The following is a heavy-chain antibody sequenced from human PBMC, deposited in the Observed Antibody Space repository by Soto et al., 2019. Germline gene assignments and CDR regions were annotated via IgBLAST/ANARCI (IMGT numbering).Heavy chain of an antibody. CDR2: IIPIFGTA. CDR1: GGTFSSYA. CDR3: ATYYYDSSGSQGPFDY. Sequence: ASVKVSCKASGGTFSSYAISWVRQAPGQGLEWMGGIIPIFGTANYAQKFQGRVTITADESTSTAYMELSSLRSEDTAVYYCATYYYDSSGSQGPFDYWGQGXLVTVHS. J-gene: IGHJ4*02. V-gene: IGHV1-69*13. D-gene: IGHD3-22*01.